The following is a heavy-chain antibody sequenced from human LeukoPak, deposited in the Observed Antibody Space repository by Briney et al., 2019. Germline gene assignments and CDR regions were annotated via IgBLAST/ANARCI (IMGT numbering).Heavy chain of an antibody. CDR2: IYYSWST. V-gene: IGHV4-39*01. J-gene: IGHJ4*02. CDR1: GGSISSSYYY. CDR3: ARHEDRNWYFDH. D-gene: IGHD1-1*01. Sequence: SETLSLTCTVSGGSISSSYYYWGWIRQPPGKGLEWIGTIYYSWSTYYKPSLKSRVTISVDTSKNQFSLKLSSVTAPDTAVYYCARHEDRNWYFDHWGQGTLVTVSS.